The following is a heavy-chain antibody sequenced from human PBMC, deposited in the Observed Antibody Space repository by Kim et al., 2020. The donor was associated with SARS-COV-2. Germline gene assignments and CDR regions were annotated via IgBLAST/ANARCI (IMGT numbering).Heavy chain of an antibody. CDR3: ARDKWSYSSGLTYYYNGIDA. CDR1: GFTFSSYG. CDR2: ISYDGSNK. J-gene: IGHJ6*02. V-gene: IGHV3-33*05. D-gene: IGHD6-19*01. Sequence: GGSLRLSCAASGFTFSSYGMHWVRQAPGKGLEWVAFISYDGSNKYYADSVKGRFTISRDNSKNTLYLQMNSLRAEDTAVYYCARDKWSYSSGLTYYYNGIDARGQGTTFTVS.